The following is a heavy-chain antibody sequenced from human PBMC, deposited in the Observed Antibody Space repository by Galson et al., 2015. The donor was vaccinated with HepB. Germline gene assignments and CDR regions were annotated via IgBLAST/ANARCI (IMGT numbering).Heavy chain of an antibody. V-gene: IGHV3-15*04. D-gene: IGHD3-10*01. CDR2: IESKTDGGTT. Sequence: SLRLSCAASGFTFSNAWMSWVRQAPGKGLEWVGRIESKTDGGTTDYAAPVKGRFTISRDDSKNTLYLQMNSLKTEDTAVYYCTTHAFSAVRGVRFDYWSQGTLVTVSS. CDR3: TTHAFSAVRGVRFDY. CDR1: GFTFSNAW. J-gene: IGHJ4*02.